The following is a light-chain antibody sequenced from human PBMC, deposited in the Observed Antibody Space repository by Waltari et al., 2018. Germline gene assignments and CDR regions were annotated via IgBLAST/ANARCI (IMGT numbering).Light chain of an antibody. CDR2: SAY. J-gene: IGKJ1*01. V-gene: IGKV3D-7*01. CDR3: QQYNDLWT. CDR1: QSVGSY. Sequence: EIVMTQSPATLSLSPGEPATLSCRASQSVGSYLTWYQQKPGQAPKLLVHSAYFRATGIPDRFSGSGSRTDFTLTISSLEPEDVGVYHCQQYNDLWTFGQGTKVEIE.